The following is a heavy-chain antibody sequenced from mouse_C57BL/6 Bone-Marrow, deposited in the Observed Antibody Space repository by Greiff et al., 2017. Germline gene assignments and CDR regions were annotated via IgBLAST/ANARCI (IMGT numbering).Heavy chain of an antibody. J-gene: IGHJ4*01. CDR3: ARPETNSSGYVDYYAMDY. Sequence: VQLQQPGAELVKPGASVKLSCKASGYTFTSYWMHWVKQRPGQGLEWIGMIHPNSGSTNYNEKFKSKATLTVDKSSSTAYMQLSSLTSEDSAVYYCARPETNSSGYVDYYAMDYWGQGTSVTVSS. D-gene: IGHD3-2*02. CDR1: GYTFTSYW. CDR2: IHPNSGST. V-gene: IGHV1-64*01.